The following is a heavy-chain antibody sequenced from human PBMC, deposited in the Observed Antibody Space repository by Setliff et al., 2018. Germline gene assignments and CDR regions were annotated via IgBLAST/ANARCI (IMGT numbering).Heavy chain of an antibody. CDR3: ARGGVAAAGRKGVFEY. CDR2: INIGGGSA. CDR1: GYPFTSYY. Sequence: ASVKVSCKASGYPFTSYYMYWLRQAPGQGPEWLGIINIGGGSASYAQKFQDRVTMTRGTSTSTVYMEFSSLKSDDTAVYYCARGGVAAAGRKGVFEYWGQGTLVTVSS. J-gene: IGHJ4*02. D-gene: IGHD6-13*01. V-gene: IGHV1-46*01.